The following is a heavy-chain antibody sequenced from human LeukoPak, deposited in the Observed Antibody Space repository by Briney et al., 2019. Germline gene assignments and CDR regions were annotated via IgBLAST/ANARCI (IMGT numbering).Heavy chain of an antibody. CDR2: VYYSGGT. V-gene: IGHV4-59*08. Sequence: SETLSLTCTVTGGSISSYYWSWIREPTGKGLEWIGYVYYSGGTNYNPSLNSRVTMSVDTSKDQFSLKVSSVTAADTAVYYCARNGVHGYSGLDYWGQGTLVTVSS. D-gene: IGHD5-12*01. CDR1: GGSISSYY. J-gene: IGHJ4*02. CDR3: ARNGVHGYSGLDY.